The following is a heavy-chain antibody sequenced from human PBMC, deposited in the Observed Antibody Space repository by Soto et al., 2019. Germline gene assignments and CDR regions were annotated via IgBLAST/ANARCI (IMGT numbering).Heavy chain of an antibody. CDR2: ISSSGSVI. CDR3: ARGRGRGYCSSSNCEHEVDY. D-gene: IGHD2-2*01. Sequence: QVQLVESGGGLVKPGGSLRLSCTASGFTFSDYYMTWIRQAPGKGLEWISYISSSGSVIYYADSVKGRFTISRDNAKNSLYLQMNNLRDEDTAVYYCARGRGRGYCSSSNCEHEVDYWGQGTQVTVSS. J-gene: IGHJ4*02. V-gene: IGHV3-11*01. CDR1: GFTFSDYY.